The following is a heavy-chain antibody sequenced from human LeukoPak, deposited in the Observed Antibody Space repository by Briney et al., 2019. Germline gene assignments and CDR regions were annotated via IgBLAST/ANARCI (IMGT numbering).Heavy chain of an antibody. CDR2: IFYCAST. V-gene: IGHV4-59*01. D-gene: IGHD2-2*01. CDR1: GGSISSYY. Sequence: SETLSLTCTVSGGSISSYYWSWIRQPPGKGLEWFGYIFYCASTNYNPSHKSRVTISVDTSKNQFSLELSSVTAADTAVYYCARTPGYVMTAFDYWGQGTLVTVSS. CDR3: ARTPGYVMTAFDY. J-gene: IGHJ4*02.